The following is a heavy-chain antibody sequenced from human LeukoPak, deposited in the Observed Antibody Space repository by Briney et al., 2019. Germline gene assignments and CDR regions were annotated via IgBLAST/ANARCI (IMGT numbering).Heavy chain of an antibody. CDR2: IWYDGSNK. CDR3: ARDLPYYYDSSGYIPYYGMDV. J-gene: IGHJ6*02. D-gene: IGHD3-22*01. CDR1: GFTFSSYG. V-gene: IGHV3-33*01. Sequence: GGSLRLSCAASGFTFSSYGMHWVRQAPGKGLEWVAVIWYDGSNKYYADSVKGRFTISRDNSKHTLYLQMNSLRAEDTAVYYCARDLPYYYDSSGYIPYYGMDVWGQGTTVTVSS.